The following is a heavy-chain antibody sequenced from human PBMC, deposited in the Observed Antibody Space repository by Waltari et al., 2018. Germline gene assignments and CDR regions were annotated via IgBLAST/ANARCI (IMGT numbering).Heavy chain of an antibody. J-gene: IGHJ3*02. D-gene: IGHD3-22*01. CDR1: GFPLSRYW. CDR2: IMTDGSEE. V-gene: IGHV3-7*01. Sequence: EVQLVESGGGLVQPGGYLRLSCAVSGFPLSRYWMSLVRQAPGKGPEWVGNIMTDGSEEYYVDSVRGRFTISRDNAKNSLYLQMNSLRPEDTAVYYCARDQWFAFDIWGHGTMVTVSS. CDR3: ARDQWFAFDI.